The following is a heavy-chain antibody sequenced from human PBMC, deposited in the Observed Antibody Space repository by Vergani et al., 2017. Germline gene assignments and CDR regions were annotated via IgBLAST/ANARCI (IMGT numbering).Heavy chain of an antibody. CDR3: ARGSTYCSSTSCYYHYYMVV. Sequence: EVQLLESGGNLIQPGGSLRLSCGASGFTFSSYAMTWVRLAPGKGLQWVSYISSSSSTIYYADSVKGRFTISRDNAKNSLYLQMNSLRAEDTAVYYCARGSTYCSSTSCYYHYYMVVWGKGP. CDR1: GFTFSSYA. D-gene: IGHD2-2*01. V-gene: IGHV3-48*01. J-gene: IGHJ6*03. CDR2: ISSSSSTI.